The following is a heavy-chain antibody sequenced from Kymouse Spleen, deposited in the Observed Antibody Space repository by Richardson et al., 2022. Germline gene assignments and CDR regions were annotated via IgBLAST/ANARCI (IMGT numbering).Heavy chain of an antibody. Sequence: QVQLVESGGGVVQPGRSLRLSCAASGFTFSSYGMHWVRQAPGKGLEWVAVIWYDGSNKYYADSVKGRFTISRDNSKNTLYLQMNSLRAEDTAVYYCARDRVLWFGEPFDYWGQGTLVTVSS. D-gene: IGHD3-10*01. J-gene: IGHJ4*02. CDR1: GFTFSSYG. CDR2: IWYDGSNK. V-gene: IGHV3-33*01. CDR3: ARDRVLWFGEPFDY.